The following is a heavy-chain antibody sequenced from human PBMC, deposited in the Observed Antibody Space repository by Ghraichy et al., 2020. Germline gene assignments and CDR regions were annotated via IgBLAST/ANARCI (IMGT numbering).Heavy chain of an antibody. J-gene: IGHJ3*02. Sequence: ASVKVSCKASGYTFTSYGISWVRQAPGQGLEWMGWISAYNGNTNYAQKLQGRVTMTTDTSTSTAYMELRSLRSDDTAVYYCARPSRQNFWSGRNDAFDIWGQGTMVTVSS. CDR1: GYTFTSYG. D-gene: IGHD3-3*01. V-gene: IGHV1-18*04. CDR3: ARPSRQNFWSGRNDAFDI. CDR2: ISAYNGNT.